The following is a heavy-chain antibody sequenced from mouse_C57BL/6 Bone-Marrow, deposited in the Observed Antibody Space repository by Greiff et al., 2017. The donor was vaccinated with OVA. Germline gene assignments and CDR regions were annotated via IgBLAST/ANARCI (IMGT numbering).Heavy chain of an antibody. CDR1: GYTFTSYW. Sequence: QVQLQQPGAELVKPGASVKLSCKASGYTFTSYWMHWVKQRPGQGLEWIGLIHPNSGSTNYNEKFKSKATLTVDTSSSTAYMQLSSLTSEDSAVYYCARPPPCGSRAWFAYWGQGTLVTVSA. V-gene: IGHV1-64*01. CDR3: ARPPPCGSRAWFAY. CDR2: IHPNSGST. J-gene: IGHJ3*01. D-gene: IGHD1-1*01.